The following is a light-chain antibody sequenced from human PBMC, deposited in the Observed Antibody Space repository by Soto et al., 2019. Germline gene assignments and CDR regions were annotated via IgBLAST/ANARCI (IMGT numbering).Light chain of an antibody. Sequence: QSVLPQPPSVSWAPGQRVTISCTGSSSNIGAGYGVHWYQQLPGTAPKLLIYGNSNRPSGVPDRFSGSKSGTSASLAITGLQAEDEADYYCQSYDSSLSGSGVFGTGTKVTVL. CDR1: SSNIGAGYG. J-gene: IGLJ1*01. V-gene: IGLV1-40*01. CDR2: GNS. CDR3: QSYDSSLSGSGV.